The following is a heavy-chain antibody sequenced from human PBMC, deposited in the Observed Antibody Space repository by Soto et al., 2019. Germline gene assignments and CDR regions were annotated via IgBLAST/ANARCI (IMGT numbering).Heavy chain of an antibody. J-gene: IGHJ4*02. CDR2: IIPIFGTA. CDR3: ARGPHYYDSSGPSWYFDY. Sequence: GASVKVCCKASGGTFSSYAISWVRQAPGQGLEWMGGIIPIFGTANYAQKFQGRVTITADESTSTAYMELSSLRSEDTAVYYCARGPHYYDSSGPSWYFDYWGQGTLVTVSS. D-gene: IGHD3-22*01. V-gene: IGHV1-69*13. CDR1: GGTFSSYA.